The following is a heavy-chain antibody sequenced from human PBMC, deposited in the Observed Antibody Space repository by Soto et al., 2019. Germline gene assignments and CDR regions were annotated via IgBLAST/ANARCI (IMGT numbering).Heavy chain of an antibody. D-gene: IGHD3-10*02. V-gene: IGHV3-11*06. CDR1: GCKVSDYY. J-gene: IGHJ4*02. CDR2: SSNSGTYT. Sequence: GGSLRLSWAASGCKVSDYYMSWIRQAPGKGLEWLSYSSNSGTYTRYADSVKGRFSISRDNAKNSLFLQINSLRGEDSATYYCARSGDNYNVLDYWGQGTPVTVSS. CDR3: ARSGDNYNVLDY.